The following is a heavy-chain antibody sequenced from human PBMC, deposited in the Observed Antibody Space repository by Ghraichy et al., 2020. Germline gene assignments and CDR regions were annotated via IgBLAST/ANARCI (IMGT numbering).Heavy chain of an antibody. J-gene: IGHJ4*02. V-gene: IGHV4-39*07. CDR2: AYFSGSA. D-gene: IGHD5/OR15-5a*01. CDR3: AISVAPGVSFDF. Sequence: SQTLSLTCSVSGVSVTSHNYYWAWIRQPPGKGLEWIGSAYFSGSAHYAPSLKSRVTILVDTSKNQFSLNLTSVTAADTAVYYCAISVAPGVSFDFWGQGTLVTVFS. CDR1: GVSVTSHNYY.